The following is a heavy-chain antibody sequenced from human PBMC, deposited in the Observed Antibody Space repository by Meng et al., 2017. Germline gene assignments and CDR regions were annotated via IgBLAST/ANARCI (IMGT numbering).Heavy chain of an antibody. CDR1: GYTFPDYW. D-gene: IGHD3-22*01. CDR2: IIPIFGTA. CDR3: ARAVYYYDSSGNIVYYFDY. J-gene: IGHJ4*02. Sequence: SVKVSCKASGYTFPDYWLHWVRRAPGQGLEWMGGIIPIFGTANYAQKFQGRVTITTDESTSTAYMELSSLRSEDTAVYYCARAVYYYDSSGNIVYYFDYWDQGTLVTVSS. V-gene: IGHV1-69*05.